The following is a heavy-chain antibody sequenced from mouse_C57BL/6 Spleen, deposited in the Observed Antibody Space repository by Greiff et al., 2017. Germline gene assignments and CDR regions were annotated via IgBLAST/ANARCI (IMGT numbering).Heavy chain of an antibody. CDR2: INPGSGGT. J-gene: IGHJ4*01. CDR1: GYAFTNYL. Sequence: VKLQQSGAELVRPGTSVKVSCKASGYAFTNYLIEWVKQRPGQGLEWIGVINPGSGGTNYNEKFKGKATLTADKSSSTAYMQLSSLTSEDSAVYFCARGGSNYDAMDYWGQGTSVTVSS. D-gene: IGHD2-5*01. V-gene: IGHV1-54*01. CDR3: ARGGSNYDAMDY.